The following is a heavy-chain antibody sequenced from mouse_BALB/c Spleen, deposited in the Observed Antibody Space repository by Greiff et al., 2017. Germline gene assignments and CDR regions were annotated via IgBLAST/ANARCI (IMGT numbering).Heavy chain of an antibody. Sequence: EVKVVESGGGLVQPGGSMKLSCVASGFTFSNYWMNWVRQSPEKGLEWVAEIRLKSNNYATHYAESVKGRFTISRDDSKSSVYLQMNNLRAEDTGIYYCTRRTGSRAMDYWGQGTSVTVSS. V-gene: IGHV6-6*02. J-gene: IGHJ4*01. CDR2: IRLKSNNYAT. D-gene: IGHD4-1*01. CDR3: TRRTGSRAMDY. CDR1: GFTFSNYW.